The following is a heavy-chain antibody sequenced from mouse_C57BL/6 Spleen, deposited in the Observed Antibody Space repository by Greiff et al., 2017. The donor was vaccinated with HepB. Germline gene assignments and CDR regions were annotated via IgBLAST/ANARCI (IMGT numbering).Heavy chain of an antibody. Sequence: EVQGVESGEGLVKPGGSLKLSCAASGFTFSSYAMSWVRQTPEKRLAWVAYIRSGGDSIYYADTVKGRFTISRDNARNTLYLQMSSLKSEDTAMYYCTRDNYYGSREGYYFDYWGQGTTLTVSS. D-gene: IGHD1-1*01. CDR1: GFTFSSYA. J-gene: IGHJ2*01. CDR3: TRDNYYGSREGYYFDY. V-gene: IGHV5-9-1*02. CDR2: IRSGGDSI.